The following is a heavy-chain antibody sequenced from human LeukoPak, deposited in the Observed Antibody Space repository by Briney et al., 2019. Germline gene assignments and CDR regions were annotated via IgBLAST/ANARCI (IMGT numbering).Heavy chain of an antibody. CDR2: INPNSGGT. CDR1: GYTFTGYY. Sequence: ASVRVSCKASGYTFTGYYMHWVRQAPGQGLEWMGWINPNSGGTNYAQKFQGRVTMTRDTSISTAYMELSRLRSDDTAVYYCARGLVGVTTRAWRNWFDPWGQGTLVTVSS. J-gene: IGHJ5*02. D-gene: IGHD4-11*01. CDR3: ARGLVGVTTRAWRNWFDP. V-gene: IGHV1-2*02.